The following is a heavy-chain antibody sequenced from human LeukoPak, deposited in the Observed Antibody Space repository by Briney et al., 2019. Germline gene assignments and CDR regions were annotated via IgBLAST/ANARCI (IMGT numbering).Heavy chain of an antibody. D-gene: IGHD2-15*01. CDR2: ISSSSSYI. CDR1: GFTFSSYS. CDR3: ARDRYCSGGSCYAGRGKNWFDP. V-gene: IGHV3-21*01. J-gene: IGHJ5*02. Sequence: GGSLRFSGAASGFTFSSYSMNWVRQAPGKGLEWVSSISSSSSYIYYADSVKGRFTISRDNAKNSLYLQMNSLRAEDTAVYYCARDRYCSGGSCYAGRGKNWFDPWGQGTLVTVSS.